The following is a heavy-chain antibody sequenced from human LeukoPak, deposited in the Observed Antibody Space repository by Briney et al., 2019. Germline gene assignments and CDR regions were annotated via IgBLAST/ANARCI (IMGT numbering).Heavy chain of an antibody. J-gene: IGHJ6*03. CDR3: ARLVTYYYGSGSYSAYYYYMDV. D-gene: IGHD3-10*01. V-gene: IGHV4-59*01. CDR1: GGSISSYY. Sequence: SSETLSLTCTVSGGSISSYYWSWIRQPPGKGLEWVGYIYYSGSTNYNPSLKRRVTISVDTSKNQFSLKLSSVTAADTAVYYCARLVTYYYGSGSYSAYYYYMDVWGKGTTVTISS. CDR2: IYYSGST.